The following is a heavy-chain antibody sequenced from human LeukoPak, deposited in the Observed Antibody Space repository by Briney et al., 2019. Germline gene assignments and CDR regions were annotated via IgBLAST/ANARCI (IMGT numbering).Heavy chain of an antibody. V-gene: IGHV3-30*02. J-gene: IGHJ4*02. CDR2: IRYDGSNK. CDR1: GFTFSSYG. CDR3: AKGTGYCSGGSCPHYY. D-gene: IGHD2-15*01. Sequence: PGRSLRLSCAASGFTFSSYGMHWVRQAPGKGLEWVAFIRYDGSNKYYADSVKGRFTISRDNSKNTLYLQMNSLRAEDTAVYYCAKGTGYCSGGSCPHYYWGQGTLVTVSS.